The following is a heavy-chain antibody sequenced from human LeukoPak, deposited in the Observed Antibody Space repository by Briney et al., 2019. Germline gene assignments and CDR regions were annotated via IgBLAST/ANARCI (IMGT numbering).Heavy chain of an antibody. CDR2: IYSGGST. J-gene: IGHJ4*02. V-gene: IGHV3-66*01. CDR3: ARERYYYDSSGYYYFDY. D-gene: IGHD3-22*01. CDR1: GFTVSSNY. Sequence: GGSLRLSCAASGFTVSSNYMSWGRQAPGKGLEWVSVIYSGGSTYYADSVKGRFTISRDNSKNTLYLQMNSLRAEDTAVYYCARERYYYDSSGYYYFDYWGQGTLVTVSS.